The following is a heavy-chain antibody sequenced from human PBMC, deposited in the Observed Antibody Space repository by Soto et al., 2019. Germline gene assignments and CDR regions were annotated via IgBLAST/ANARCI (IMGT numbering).Heavy chain of an antibody. Sequence: SETLSLTCTVSGGSISSYYWSWIRQPPGKGLEWIGYIYYSGSTNYNPSLKSRVTISVDTSKNQFSLKLSSVTAADTAVYYCAGALVDTAMAADYWGQGTLVTVSS. CDR3: AGALVDTAMAADY. J-gene: IGHJ4*02. D-gene: IGHD5-18*01. CDR1: GGSISSYY. V-gene: IGHV4-59*01. CDR2: IYYSGST.